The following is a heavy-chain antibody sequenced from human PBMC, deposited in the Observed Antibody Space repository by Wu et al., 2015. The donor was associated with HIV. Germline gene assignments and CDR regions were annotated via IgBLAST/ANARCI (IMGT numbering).Heavy chain of an antibody. CDR1: GYTFTGYY. Sequence: QVQLVQSGAELRKPGASVKVSCKASGYTFTGYYMHWVRQAPGQGLEWMGWINPNSGDTNYAQNFQGRVTMTRDTSISTAYMELSRLRSDDTAVYYCVRDRSRLNFYMDVWGKGPRSPSP. J-gene: IGHJ6*03. D-gene: IGHD3-16*01. CDR3: VRDRSRLNFYMDV. CDR2: INPNSGDT. V-gene: IGHV1-2*02.